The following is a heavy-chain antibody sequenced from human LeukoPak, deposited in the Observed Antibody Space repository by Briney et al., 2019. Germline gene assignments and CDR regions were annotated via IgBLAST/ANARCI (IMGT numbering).Heavy chain of an antibody. V-gene: IGHV5-51*01. CDR2: IYPGDSET. J-gene: IGHJ4*02. CDR3: ARKSRADY. CDR1: GYSFPTYW. Sequence: GESLKISFQGSGYSFPTYWIGWVRQMPGKGLEWMGIIYPGDSETRYSPSFQGQVTISADKSISTAYLQWSRLKASDTAMYYCARKSRADYWGQGTLVTVSS.